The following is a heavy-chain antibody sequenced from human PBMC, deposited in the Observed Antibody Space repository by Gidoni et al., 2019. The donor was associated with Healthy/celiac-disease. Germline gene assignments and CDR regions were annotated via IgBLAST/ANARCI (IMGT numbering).Heavy chain of an antibody. CDR2: IYTRGST. D-gene: IGHD5-18*01. CDR1: GGSISSGSYY. CDR3: ASERRGYSYGPGGGLDY. J-gene: IGHJ4*02. V-gene: IGHV4-61*02. Sequence: QVQLQESGPGLVKPSQTLSLTCTVSGGSISSGSYYWSWIRQPAGKGLEWIGRIYTRGSTNYNPSRKSRVTISVDTSKNQFSLKLSSVTAADTAVYYCASERRGYSYGPGGGLDYWGQGTLVTVSS.